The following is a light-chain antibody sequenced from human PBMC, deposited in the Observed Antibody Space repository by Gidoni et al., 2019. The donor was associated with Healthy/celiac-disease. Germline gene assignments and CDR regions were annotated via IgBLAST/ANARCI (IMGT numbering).Light chain of an antibody. CDR3: QQRSNWPPLFT. CDR2: DAS. V-gene: IGKV3-11*01. J-gene: IGKJ3*01. CDR1: QSVSSY. Sequence: EIVLTQSPATLSLSPGERATLSCRASQSVSSYLAWYQQTPGQAPRLLIYDASNRAPGIPARFSGSESGTDFTLTISSLEPGDFAVYYCQQRSNWPPLFTFGPGTKVDIK.